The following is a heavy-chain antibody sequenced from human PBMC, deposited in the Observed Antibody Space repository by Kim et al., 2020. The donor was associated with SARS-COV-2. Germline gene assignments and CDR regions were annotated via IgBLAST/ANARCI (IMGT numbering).Heavy chain of an antibody. CDR2: ISYDGSNK. Sequence: GGSLRLSCAASGFTFSSYAMHWVRQAPGKGLEWVAVISYDGSNKYYADSVKGRFTISRDNSKNTLYLQMNSLRAEDTAVYYWARENYYGSGSFYYYYYYGMDVWGQGTTVTGSS. CDR3: ARENYYGSGSFYYYYYYGMDV. CDR1: GFTFSSYA. V-gene: IGHV3-30*04. D-gene: IGHD3-10*01. J-gene: IGHJ6*02.